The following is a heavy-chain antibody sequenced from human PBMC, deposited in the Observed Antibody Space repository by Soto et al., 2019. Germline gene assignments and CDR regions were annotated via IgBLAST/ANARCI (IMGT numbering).Heavy chain of an antibody. J-gene: IGHJ6*02. CDR3: ARATHVAARRASLYYGMDV. V-gene: IGHV4-34*01. D-gene: IGHD6-6*01. Sequence: SETLSLTCAVYGGSFSGYYWSWIRQPPGKGLEWIGEINHSGSTNYNPSLKSRVTISVDTSKNQFSLKLSSVTAADTAVYYCARATHVAARRASLYYGMDVWGQGTTVTVSS. CDR1: GGSFSGYY. CDR2: INHSGST.